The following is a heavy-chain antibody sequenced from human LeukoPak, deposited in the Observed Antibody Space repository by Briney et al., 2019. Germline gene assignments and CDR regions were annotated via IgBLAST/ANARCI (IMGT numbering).Heavy chain of an antibody. CDR2: ITSTSTYI. J-gene: IGHJ6*02. CDR1: GFTFSSYN. CDR3: AKERPHGMDV. V-gene: IGHV3-21*01. Sequence: GGSLRLSCAASGFTFSSYNMNWVRQAPGKGLEWVSTITSTSTYIAYADSVKGRFTISRDNADNSLYLEMNCLRDDDTAVYYCAKERPHGMDVWGQGTSVTVSS. D-gene: IGHD6-6*01.